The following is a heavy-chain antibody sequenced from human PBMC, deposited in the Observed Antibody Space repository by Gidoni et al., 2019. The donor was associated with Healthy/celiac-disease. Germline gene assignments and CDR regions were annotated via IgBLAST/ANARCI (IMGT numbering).Heavy chain of an antibody. V-gene: IGHV4-39*01. Sequence: QLQLQESGPGLVKPSETLSLNCTVPGGSISSSRYSWGWIRQPPGKGLEWIGSIYYGGRTYYNPSLKSRVTISVDTSKNQFSLKLSSVTAADTAVYYCARQPRPRITMVRGAQSRGSWFDPWGQGTLVTVSS. CDR1: GGSISSSRYS. CDR3: ARQPRPRITMVRGAQSRGSWFDP. J-gene: IGHJ5*02. D-gene: IGHD3-10*01. CDR2: IYYGGRT.